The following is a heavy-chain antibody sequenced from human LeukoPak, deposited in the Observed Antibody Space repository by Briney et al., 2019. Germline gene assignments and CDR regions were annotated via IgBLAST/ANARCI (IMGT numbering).Heavy chain of an antibody. J-gene: IGHJ3*02. V-gene: IGHV3-7*01. D-gene: IGHD5-24*01. CDR2: IKQDGSNK. Sequence: PGGSLRLSCAASGFTFSSYWMSWVRQAPGKGLEWVANIKQDGSNKYYADSVKGRFTISRDNSKNTLYLQMNSLRAEDTAVYYCAKEMATSYPYGDAFDIWGQGTMVTVSS. CDR1: GFTFSSYW. CDR3: AKEMATSYPYGDAFDI.